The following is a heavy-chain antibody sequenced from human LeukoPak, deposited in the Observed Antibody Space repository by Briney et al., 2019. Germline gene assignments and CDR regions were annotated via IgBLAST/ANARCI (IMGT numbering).Heavy chain of an antibody. V-gene: IGHV3-48*04. Sequence: GGSLRLSCAASGFTFSSCGMNWVRQAPGKGLEWVSYISSGSSSIYYADSVKGRFTISRDNAKNSLYLQMNSLRAEDTALYYCAKGRNPGPAGYGMDVWGQGTTVTVSS. CDR1: GFTFSSCG. J-gene: IGHJ6*02. CDR3: AKGRNPGPAGYGMDV. CDR2: ISSGSSSI.